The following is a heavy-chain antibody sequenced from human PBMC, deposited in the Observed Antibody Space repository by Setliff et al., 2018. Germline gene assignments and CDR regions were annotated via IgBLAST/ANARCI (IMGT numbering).Heavy chain of an antibody. Sequence: SETLSLTCTVSGGSISSYYWSWIRQPPGKGLEWIGYIYYSGSPSYNPPLKSRVTISVDTSKNQFSLKLSSVTAADTAVYYCARGGNDYKWGAFDIWGQGTMVTVSS. J-gene: IGHJ3*02. CDR3: ARGGNDYKWGAFDI. V-gene: IGHV4-59*01. D-gene: IGHD4-4*01. CDR2: IYYSGSP. CDR1: GGSISSYY.